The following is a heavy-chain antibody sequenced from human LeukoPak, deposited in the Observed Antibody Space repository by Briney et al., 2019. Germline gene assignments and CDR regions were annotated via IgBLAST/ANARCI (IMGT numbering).Heavy chain of an antibody. D-gene: IGHD1-7*01. Sequence: SETLSLTCTVSGGSISSSNYHWGWIRQPPGKGLEWIGSVYYSGSTYYNPSFKSRVTLAVDTSKNQFSLKLSSVTAADTAVYYCARELELRGRGLDFWGQGTLVTVSS. V-gene: IGHV4-39*07. CDR1: GGSISSSNYH. J-gene: IGHJ4*02. CDR3: ARELELRGRGLDF. CDR2: VYYSGST.